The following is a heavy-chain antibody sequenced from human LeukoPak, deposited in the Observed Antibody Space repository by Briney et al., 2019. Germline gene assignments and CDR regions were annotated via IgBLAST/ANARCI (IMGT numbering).Heavy chain of an antibody. CDR3: AKETRVWSGIWNFDC. V-gene: IGHV3-33*06. D-gene: IGHD3-3*01. J-gene: IGHJ4*02. CDR2: IWFDGTNE. CDR1: GFSFSNYG. Sequence: GGSLRLSCLASGFSFSNYGMHWVRQAPGKGMEWVAVIWFDGTNEDYADSVKGRFTISRDNSKNTLYLQMNSLRAEDTAVYYCAKETRVWSGIWNFDCWGQGTLVTVSS.